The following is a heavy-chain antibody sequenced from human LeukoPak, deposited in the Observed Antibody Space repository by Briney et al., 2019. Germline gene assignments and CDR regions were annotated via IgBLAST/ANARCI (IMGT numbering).Heavy chain of an antibody. CDR3: ARLTYYNSRLDP. Sequence: KASETLSLTCTVSGGSISSYYWSWIRQPPGKGLEWIGYIYTSGSTNYNPSLKSRVAISVDTSKNQFSLKLSSVTAADTAVYYCARLTYYNSRLDPWGQGTLVTVSS. CDR1: GGSISSYY. D-gene: IGHD3-10*01. J-gene: IGHJ5*02. V-gene: IGHV4-4*09. CDR2: IYTSGST.